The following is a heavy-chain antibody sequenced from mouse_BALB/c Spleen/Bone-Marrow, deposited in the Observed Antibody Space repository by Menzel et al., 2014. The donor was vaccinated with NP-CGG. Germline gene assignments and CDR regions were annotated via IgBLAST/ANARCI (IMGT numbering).Heavy chain of an antibody. D-gene: IGHD2-14*01. J-gene: IGHJ2*01. CDR1: GYSFTGYY. CDR2: ISCYNGAT. V-gene: IGHV1S34*01. CDR3: ARADRYDAFFDY. Sequence: LVKTGASVKISCKASGYSFTGYYMHWVKQSQGKSLEWIGYISCYNGATRYNQKFKGKATFTVDTSSSTAYMQFNSLTSEDSAVYYCARADRYDAFFDYWGQGTTLTVSS.